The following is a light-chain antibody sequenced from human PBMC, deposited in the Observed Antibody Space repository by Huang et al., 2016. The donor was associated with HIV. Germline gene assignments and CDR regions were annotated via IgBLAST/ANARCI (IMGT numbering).Light chain of an antibody. Sequence: DIVVTQSPDSLALSLGGRAAINCTTNQSVLKTSNNNNVLRWYKLKPGQPPTLLIYWASTRESCVPDRFSGSGSGTHFTLTIASLQAEDVAVYYCHQYYDTPQTFGQGTKVEVK. CDR1: QSVLKTSNNNNV. J-gene: IGKJ1*01. V-gene: IGKV4-1*01. CDR3: HQYYDTPQT. CDR2: WAS.